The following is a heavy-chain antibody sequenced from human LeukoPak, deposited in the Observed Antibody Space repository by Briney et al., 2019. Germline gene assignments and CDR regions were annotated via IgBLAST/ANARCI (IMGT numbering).Heavy chain of an antibody. CDR1: GFSFSDSW. Sequence: GGSLRLSCAASGFSFSDSWMSWVRQAPGKGLEWVANMNPDGSGKYYVDSVRGRITVSRDNAKNTVYLQMNSLRAEDTAVYYCGRDPAWGAIDYWGQGTLVTVSS. V-gene: IGHV3-7*01. J-gene: IGHJ4*02. D-gene: IGHD7-27*01. CDR2: MNPDGSGK. CDR3: GRDPAWGAIDY.